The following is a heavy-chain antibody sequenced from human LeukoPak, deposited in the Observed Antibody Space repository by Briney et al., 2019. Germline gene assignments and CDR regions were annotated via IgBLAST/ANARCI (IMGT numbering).Heavy chain of an antibody. V-gene: IGHV4-59*08. CDR2: IYYSGST. Sequence: PSETLSLTCTVSGGSISSYYWSWIRQPPGKGLEWIGYIYYSGSTNYNPSLKSRVTISVDTSKNQFSLNLSSVTAADTAVYYCASRPFLWGFAYWGQGTLVTVSS. CDR1: GGSISSYY. CDR3: ASRPFLWGFAY. J-gene: IGHJ4*02. D-gene: IGHD3-16*01.